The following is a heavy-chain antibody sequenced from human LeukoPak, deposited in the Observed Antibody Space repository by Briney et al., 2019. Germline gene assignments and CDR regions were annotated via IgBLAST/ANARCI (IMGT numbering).Heavy chain of an antibody. D-gene: IGHD3-9*01. CDR1: GYTFTNNA. Sequence: ASVKVSCKASGYTFTNNAMHWVRQAPGQRLEWMTCTNGANGNTEYSREFRGRVTITRDTSASTVYMELSSLRSEDTAVYYCARGAGVGSWLIDYWGQGTLVIVSS. CDR3: ARGAGVGSWLIDY. CDR2: TNGANGNT. J-gene: IGHJ4*02. V-gene: IGHV1-3*02.